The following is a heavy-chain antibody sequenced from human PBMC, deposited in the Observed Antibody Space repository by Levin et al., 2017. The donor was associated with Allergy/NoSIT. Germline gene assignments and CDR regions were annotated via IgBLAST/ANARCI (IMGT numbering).Heavy chain of an antibody. D-gene: IGHD3-22*01. CDR2: ISSSSSYI. V-gene: IGHV3-21*01. Sequence: PGGSLRLSCAASGFTLSGYTMNWVRQAPGKGLEWVSSISSSSSYIYYTDSVKGRFTISRDNAKNSLYLQMNSLRAEDTAVYYCAGVGWFLPWGQGTLVTVSS. CDR3: AGVGWFLP. CDR1: GFTLSGYT. J-gene: IGHJ4*02.